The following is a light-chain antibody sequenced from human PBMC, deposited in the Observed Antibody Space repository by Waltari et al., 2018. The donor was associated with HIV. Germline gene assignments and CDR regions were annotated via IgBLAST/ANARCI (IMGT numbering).Light chain of an antibody. CDR1: SSDVGAYDY. J-gene: IGLJ1*01. CDR2: DVN. Sequence: GSPGQSITISCTGTSSDVGAYDYVSWYQQHPGKAPKLMIYDVNNRPSGVSHRFSGSKSATTASLTISGLQAGDEADYYCSSYTTSSTYVFGTGTKVTVL. CDR3: SSYTTSSTYV. V-gene: IGLV2-14*03.